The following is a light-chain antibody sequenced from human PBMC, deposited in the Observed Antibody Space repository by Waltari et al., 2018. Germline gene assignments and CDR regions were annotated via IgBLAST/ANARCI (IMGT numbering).Light chain of an antibody. Sequence: NFVLTQRHSVSESPGKTVTISCTRSTGSIAGNYVQWFQQRPGSAPTTVIYEDNQRPSGVPDRFSGSIDSSSNSASLTISGLKTEDAADYYCQSFDSSYHKVFGGGTKLTVL. CDR1: TGSIAGNY. V-gene: IGLV6-57*03. CDR3: QSFDSSYHKV. CDR2: EDN. J-gene: IGLJ3*02.